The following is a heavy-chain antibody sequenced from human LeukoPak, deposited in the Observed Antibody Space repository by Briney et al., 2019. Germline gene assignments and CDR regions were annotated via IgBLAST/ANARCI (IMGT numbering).Heavy chain of an antibody. CDR2: INSGSAGST. J-gene: IGHJ5*02. D-gene: IGHD6-13*01. Sequence: PGGSLRLSCVASGLSFINYAMTWVRQAPGRGLEWVSSINSGSAGSTSYADPVRGRSTISRDNSKNTLYLQMNSLRAEDTAVYYCARAEEAAAGIGGFDPWGQGTLVTVSS. CDR1: GLSFINYA. CDR3: ARAEEAAAGIGGFDP. V-gene: IGHV3-23*01.